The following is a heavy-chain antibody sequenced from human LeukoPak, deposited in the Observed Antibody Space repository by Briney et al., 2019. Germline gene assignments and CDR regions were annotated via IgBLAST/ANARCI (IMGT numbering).Heavy chain of an antibody. V-gene: IGHV1-2*02. J-gene: IGHJ3*01. Sequence: GASGKVSCKGSGYNFSVYYMHWVRQAPGQGLEWMGWMDPNSGDTIYAPKFQGRVSMTRDTSITTAYMELSSLTFDDSAMYYCATRGGLTPNTLAMWGHGTMVTVSS. CDR2: MDPNSGDT. D-gene: IGHD2-15*01. CDR3: ATRGGLTPNTLAM. CDR1: GYNFSVYY.